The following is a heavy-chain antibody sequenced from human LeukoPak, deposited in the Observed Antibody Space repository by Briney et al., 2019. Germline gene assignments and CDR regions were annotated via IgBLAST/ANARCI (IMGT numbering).Heavy chain of an antibody. CDR3: AREGGPYRPLDY. CDR1: GXSFSGYY. Sequence: TSETLSLTCAVYGXSFSGYYWSWIRQPPGKGLEWIGEINHSGSTNYNPSLMGRVAISVDMSENHISLQLTSVTAADTAVYYCAREGGPYRPLDYSGQGTLVTVSS. J-gene: IGHJ4*02. CDR2: INHSGST. V-gene: IGHV4-34*01.